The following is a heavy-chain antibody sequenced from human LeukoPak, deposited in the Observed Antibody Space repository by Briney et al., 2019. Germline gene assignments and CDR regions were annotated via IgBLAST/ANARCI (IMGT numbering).Heavy chain of an antibody. CDR3: AKDMGLRLWDYFDY. Sequence: GGSLRLSCAASGFTFSSYGMHWVRQAPGKGLEWVAVISYDGSNKYYADSVKGRFTISRDNSKSTLYLQMNSLRAEDTAVYYCAKDMGLRLWDYFDYWGQGTLVTVSS. D-gene: IGHD5-12*01. V-gene: IGHV3-30*18. J-gene: IGHJ4*02. CDR1: GFTFSSYG. CDR2: ISYDGSNK.